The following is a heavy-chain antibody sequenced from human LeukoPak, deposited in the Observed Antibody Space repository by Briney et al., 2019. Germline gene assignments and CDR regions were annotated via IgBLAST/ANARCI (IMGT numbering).Heavy chain of an antibody. CDR1: GFTFSSYA. D-gene: IGHD4-17*01. J-gene: IGHJ4*02. CDR2: ISGSGGST. CDR3: AKDGFDYGDYVTLYYFDY. Sequence: GSLRLSRAASGFTFSSYAMSWVRQAPGKGLEWVSAISGSGGSTYYANSVKGRFTISRDNSKNTLYLQMNSLRAEDTAVYYCAKDGFDYGDYVTLYYFDYWGQGTLVTVSS. V-gene: IGHV3-23*01.